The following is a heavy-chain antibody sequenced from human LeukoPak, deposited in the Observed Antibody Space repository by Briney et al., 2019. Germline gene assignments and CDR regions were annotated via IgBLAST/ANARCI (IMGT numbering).Heavy chain of an antibody. Sequence: GGSLRLSCAASGFTFSSYAMHWVRKAPGMGLEWVAVISYDGSNKYYADSVKGRFTISRDNAQNSMYLLMNSLRAEDTAVYYCTREIPIFNGNHYFDYWGQGTLVTVSS. CDR2: ISYDGSNK. CDR3: TREIPIFNGNHYFDY. J-gene: IGHJ4*02. CDR1: GFTFSSYA. V-gene: IGHV3-30*04. D-gene: IGHD1-1*01.